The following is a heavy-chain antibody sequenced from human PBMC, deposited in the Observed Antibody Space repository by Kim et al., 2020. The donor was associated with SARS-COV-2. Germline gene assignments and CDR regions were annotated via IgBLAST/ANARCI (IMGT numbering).Heavy chain of an antibody. CDR1: GGSISSGGYY. CDR2: IYYSGST. D-gene: IGHD3-9*01. CDR3: ARTAAKFDYWGQGTLVLDY. J-gene: IGHJ4*02. V-gene: IGHV4-31*03. Sequence: SETLSLTCTVSGGSISSGGYYWSWIRQHPGKGLEWIGYIYYSGSTYYNPSLKSRVTISVDTSKNQFSLKLSSVTAADTAVYYCARTAAKFDYWGQGTLVLDYWGQGTLVTVSS.